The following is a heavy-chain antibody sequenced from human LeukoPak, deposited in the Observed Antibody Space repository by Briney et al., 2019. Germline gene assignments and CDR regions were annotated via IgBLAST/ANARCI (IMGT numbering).Heavy chain of an antibody. Sequence: SETLSLTCTVSGGSISSYYWNWIRQPPGEGLEWVGYIYYNGNANYSPSLKSRLTISVDTSKNQFSLKLSSVTAADTAVYYCAASNFWSASYAPDAFDIWGQGTMVRVSS. CDR3: AASNFWSASYAPDAFDI. CDR1: GGSISSYY. CDR2: IYYNGNA. D-gene: IGHD3-3*01. V-gene: IGHV4-59*08. J-gene: IGHJ3*02.